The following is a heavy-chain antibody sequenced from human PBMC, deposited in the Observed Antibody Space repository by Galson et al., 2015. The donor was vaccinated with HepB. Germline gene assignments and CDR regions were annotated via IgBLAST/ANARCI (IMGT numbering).Heavy chain of an antibody. Sequence: ETLSLTCIVSGGSISTYYWSWIRQPPGRGLEWIGFIYYSGSTNYNPSLKSRVTMSVDTSKNQFSLKLSSVTAADTAVYYCARQKGTMMPFDYWGQGTLVTVSS. CDR1: GGSISTYY. V-gene: IGHV4-59*08. J-gene: IGHJ4*02. CDR2: IYYSGST. CDR3: ARQKGTMMPFDY. D-gene: IGHD3-22*01.